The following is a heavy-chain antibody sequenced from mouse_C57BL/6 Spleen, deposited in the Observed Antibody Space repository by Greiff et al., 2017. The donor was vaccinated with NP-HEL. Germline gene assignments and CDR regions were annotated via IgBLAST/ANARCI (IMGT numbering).Heavy chain of an antibody. J-gene: IGHJ2*01. Sequence: VQLQQPGAELVRPGTSVKLSCKASGYTFTSYWMHWVKQRPGQGLEWIGVIDPSDSYTNYNQKFKGKATLTVDTSSSTAYMQLSSLTSEDSAVYYCARELGRPFDYWGQGTTLTVSS. CDR1: GYTFTSYW. CDR3: ARELGRPFDY. V-gene: IGHV1-59*01. D-gene: IGHD4-1*01. CDR2: IDPSDSYT.